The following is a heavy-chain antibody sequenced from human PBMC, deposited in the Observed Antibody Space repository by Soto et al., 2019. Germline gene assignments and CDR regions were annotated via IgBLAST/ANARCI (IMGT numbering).Heavy chain of an antibody. D-gene: IGHD3-16*01. CDR1: GFALSTYY. V-gene: IGHV4-59*01. CDR3: ARAPSNVLGDYYYGLDV. CDR2: IYSSGKT. Sequence: SETLSLTCPVSGFALSTYYWSWLRPHPRKGLVWIVYIYSSGKTNYNHSFMSRVTISVDTSKHQCSLRLSSVTAADTAVYYCARAPSNVLGDYYYGLDVWGHG. J-gene: IGHJ6*02.